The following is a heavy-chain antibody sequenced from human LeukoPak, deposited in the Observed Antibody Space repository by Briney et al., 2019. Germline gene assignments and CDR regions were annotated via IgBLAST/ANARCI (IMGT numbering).Heavy chain of an antibody. J-gene: IGHJ4*02. V-gene: IGHV4-59*01. Sequence: SETLSLTCTVSGGSISSYYWSWIRQPPGKGLEWIGYIYYSGSTNYNPSLKSRVTISVDTSKNQFSLKLSSVTAADTAVYYCARSTAALVMIFDCWGQGTLVTVSS. CDR2: IYYSGST. D-gene: IGHD6-6*01. CDR1: GGSISSYY. CDR3: ARSTAALVMIFDC.